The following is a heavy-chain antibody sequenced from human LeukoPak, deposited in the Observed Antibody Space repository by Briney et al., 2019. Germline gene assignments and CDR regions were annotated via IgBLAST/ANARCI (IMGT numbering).Heavy chain of an antibody. CDR1: DDSVSSSRYY. CDR3: AREGGRQWLVSGALDS. J-gene: IGHJ5*01. V-gene: IGHV4-61*01. D-gene: IGHD6-19*01. Sequence: SEILSLTCTVSDDSVSSSRYYWTWIRQPPGKGLEWIGYIYHGSATYNPSLESRVTLSMDTSKNQYSLKMTSVTAADTAVYYCAREGGRQWLVSGALDSWGQGTLGSVSS. CDR2: IYHGSA.